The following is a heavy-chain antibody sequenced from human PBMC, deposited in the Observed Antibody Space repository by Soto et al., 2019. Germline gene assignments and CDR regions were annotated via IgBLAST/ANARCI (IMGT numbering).Heavy chain of an antibody. CDR3: ARDSDCSGGSCYEAIWIDP. CDR2: ISSSGSTI. V-gene: IGHV3-11*01. CDR1: GFTFSDYY. D-gene: IGHD2-15*01. J-gene: IGHJ5*02. Sequence: GGSLRLSCAASGFTFSDYYMSWIRQAPGKGLEWVSYISSSGSTIYYADSVKGRFTISRDNAKNSLYLQMNSLRAEDTAVYYCARDSDCSGGSCYEAIWIDPWGQGTLVTVSP.